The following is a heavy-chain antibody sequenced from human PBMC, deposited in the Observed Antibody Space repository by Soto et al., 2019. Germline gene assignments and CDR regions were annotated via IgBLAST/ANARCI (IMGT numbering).Heavy chain of an antibody. J-gene: IGHJ6*02. D-gene: IGHD2-15*01. CDR1: GGSISSYY. CDR3: ARSVRVAPMDV. CDR2: IYYSGST. V-gene: IGHV4-59*01. Sequence: TSETLSLTCTVSGGSISSYYWSWIRQPPGKGLEWIGYIYYSGSTNYNPSLKSRVSISVGRSQNHFSLKLRSVTAADTAVYYCARSVRVAPMDVWGQGTTVTVSS.